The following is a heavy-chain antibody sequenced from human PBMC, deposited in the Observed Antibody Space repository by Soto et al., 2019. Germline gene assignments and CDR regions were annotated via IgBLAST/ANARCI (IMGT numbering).Heavy chain of an antibody. D-gene: IGHD2-15*01. Sequence: GASVKVSCKASGYTFTSYGFSWVPQAPGQGLEWMGWITTYNGNTNYAQKLQGRVTMTTDTSTSTAYMELRSLRSDDTAVYYCVVAAQPYYFDYWGQGTLVTVS. CDR3: VVAAQPYYFDY. J-gene: IGHJ4*02. V-gene: IGHV1-18*01. CDR2: ITTYNGNT. CDR1: GYTFTSYG.